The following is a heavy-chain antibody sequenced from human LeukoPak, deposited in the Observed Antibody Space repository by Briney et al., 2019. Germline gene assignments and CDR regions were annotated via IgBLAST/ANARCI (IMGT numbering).Heavy chain of an antibody. J-gene: IGHJ4*02. CDR3: ATKYFSGSYYFDY. CDR2: IHYARSDK. CDR1: GFTFSDYG. Sequence: PGGSLRLSCAASGFTFSDYGMHWVRQAPGKGLEWVALIHYARSDKYYADSVKGRFTISRDNSKNTLYLQMNSLRAEDTAVYYCATKYFSGSYYFDYWGQGTLVTVSS. D-gene: IGHD1-26*01. V-gene: IGHV3-30*02.